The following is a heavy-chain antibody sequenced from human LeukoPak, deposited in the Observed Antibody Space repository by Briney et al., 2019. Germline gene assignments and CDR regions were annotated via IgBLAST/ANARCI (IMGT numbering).Heavy chain of an antibody. Sequence: GGSLRLSCAASGFTLSRYGMNWVRQAPGKGLEWVSSISSSSSYIYYADSVKGRFTISRDNAKNSLYLQMNSLRAEDTAVYYCARDATVVVITDHDAFDIWGQGTMVTVSS. CDR3: ARDATVVVITDHDAFDI. V-gene: IGHV3-21*01. CDR1: GFTLSRYG. J-gene: IGHJ3*02. D-gene: IGHD3-22*01. CDR2: ISSSSSYI.